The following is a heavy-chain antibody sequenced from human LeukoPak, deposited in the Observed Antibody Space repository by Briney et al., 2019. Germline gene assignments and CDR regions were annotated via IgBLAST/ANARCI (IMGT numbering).Heavy chain of an antibody. V-gene: IGHV4-34*01. Sequence: SETLSHTCAVYGGSFSGYYWSWIRQPPGKGLEWIGEINHSGSTNYNPSLKSRVTISVDTSKNQFSLKLSSVTAADTAVYYCARGRGYWGQGTLVTVSS. J-gene: IGHJ4*02. CDR3: ARGRGY. CDR1: GGSFSGYY. D-gene: IGHD3-10*01. CDR2: INHSGST.